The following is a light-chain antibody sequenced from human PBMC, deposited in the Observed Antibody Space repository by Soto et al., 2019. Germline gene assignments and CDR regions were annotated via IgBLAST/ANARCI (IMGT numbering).Light chain of an antibody. Sequence: QSVLTQPPSVSGAPGQRITISCTGSSSNIGAGYDVHWYQQLPGTAPKLLIYGNNNRPSGVPDRFSGSKSGSSASLAITGLQAEYEADYYCQSYDSSLSRVFGTRTKVTDL. CDR1: SSNIGAGYD. CDR2: GNN. CDR3: QSYDSSLSRV. J-gene: IGLJ1*01. V-gene: IGLV1-40*01.